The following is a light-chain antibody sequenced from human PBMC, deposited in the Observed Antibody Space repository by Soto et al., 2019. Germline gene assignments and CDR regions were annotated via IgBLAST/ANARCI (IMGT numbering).Light chain of an antibody. Sequence: EIVLTQSPATLSLSPGERATLSCRASQSVTTFLAWYQQKPDQAPRLLIYDASTRATGIPARFSGSGSGTDFTLTISSREPEDFAVDYCQQRSNWPPVITFGGGTKVEIK. CDR2: DAS. CDR1: QSVTTF. J-gene: IGKJ4*01. CDR3: QQRSNWPPVIT. V-gene: IGKV3-11*01.